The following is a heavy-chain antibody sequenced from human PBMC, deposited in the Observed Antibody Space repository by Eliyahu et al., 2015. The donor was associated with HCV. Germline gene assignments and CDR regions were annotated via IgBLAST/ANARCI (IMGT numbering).Heavy chain of an antibody. Sequence: QVKLEESGGGVVQPGXSLRLSXXASGFDXSIYGMXWVRQAPGXGLEWVAVISHDESAKYYADSVKGRFSISRDNSKKTLFLEMKNLRVEDTAVYFCAKVGYFGSNGDGISPGLDHWGQGTLVTVS. CDR1: GFDXSIYG. V-gene: IGHV3-30*18. CDR2: ISHDESAK. J-gene: IGHJ4*02. CDR3: AKVGYFGSNGDGISPGLDH. D-gene: IGHD3-22*01.